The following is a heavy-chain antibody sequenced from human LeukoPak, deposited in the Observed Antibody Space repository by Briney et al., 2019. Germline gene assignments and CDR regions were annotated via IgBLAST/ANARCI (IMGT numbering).Heavy chain of an antibody. Sequence: SETLSLTCTVSGGSISSYYWSWIRQPAGKGLEWIGRIYTSGSTNYNPSLKSRVTMSVDTSKNQFSLKLSSVTAADTAVYYCARDHTRSIAARTPTGFDPGGKEPWSPSPQ. CDR1: GGSISSYY. CDR2: IYTSGST. V-gene: IGHV4-4*07. CDR3: ARDHTRSIAARTPTGFDP. D-gene: IGHD6-6*01. J-gene: IGHJ5*01.